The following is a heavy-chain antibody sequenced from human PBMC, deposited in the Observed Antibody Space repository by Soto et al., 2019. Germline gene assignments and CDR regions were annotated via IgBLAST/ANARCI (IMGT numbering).Heavy chain of an antibody. D-gene: IGHD3-3*01. CDR3: AREHSNWYYDFWSGLAFDI. CDR2: IWYDGSNK. V-gene: IGHV3-33*01. Sequence: GGSLRLSCAASGFTFSSYGMHWVRQAPGKGLEWVAVIWYDGSNKYYADSVKGRFTISRDNPKNTLYLQMNSLRAEDTAVYYCAREHSNWYYDFWSGLAFDIWGQGTMVTVSS. CDR1: GFTFSSYG. J-gene: IGHJ3*02.